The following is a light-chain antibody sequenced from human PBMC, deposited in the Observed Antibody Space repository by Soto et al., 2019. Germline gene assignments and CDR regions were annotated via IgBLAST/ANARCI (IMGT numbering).Light chain of an antibody. Sequence: SALTQPASVSGSPGQSITISCSGTSSDIGTYDHVAWFQQFPGKTPKLMIYSVSNRPSGVSYRFSGSKSGNTASLTISGLQAEDEADYYCISYTVTRSYVFGTGTKVTV. CDR3: ISYTVTRSYV. V-gene: IGLV2-14*01. J-gene: IGLJ1*01. CDR1: SSDIGTYDH. CDR2: SVS.